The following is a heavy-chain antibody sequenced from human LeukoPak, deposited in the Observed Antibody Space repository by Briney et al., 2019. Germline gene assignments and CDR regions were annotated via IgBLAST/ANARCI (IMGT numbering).Heavy chain of an antibody. Sequence: ASVNVSCKSSVYTFTSYDINWVRQATGQGLEWMGWMNPNSGNTGYAQKFQGRVTMTRNASISTAYMELSSLRSEDTAVYYCARGACSGWYWGPCRANYYYYYMDVWGKGTTVTVSS. CDR2: MNPNSGNT. CDR1: VYTFTSYD. D-gene: IGHD6-19*01. CDR3: ARGACSGWYWGPCRANYYYYYMDV. V-gene: IGHV1-8*01. J-gene: IGHJ6*03.